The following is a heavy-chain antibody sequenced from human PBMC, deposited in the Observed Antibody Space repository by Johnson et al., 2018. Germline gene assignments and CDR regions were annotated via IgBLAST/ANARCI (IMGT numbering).Heavy chain of an antibody. CDR2: ISGSGDST. V-gene: IGHV3-23*04. CDR1: GFTFSIYA. J-gene: IGHJ6*02. CDR3: ARGGYSGYDSPIYGMDV. D-gene: IGHD5-12*01. Sequence: VQLVESGGGLVQPGGSLRLSCAASGFTFSIYAMSWVRQAPGEGLEWVSGISGSGDSTYYEDSVKGRFTISRDNAKNSLYLQMNSLRAEDTAVYYCARGGYSGYDSPIYGMDVWGQGTTVTVSS.